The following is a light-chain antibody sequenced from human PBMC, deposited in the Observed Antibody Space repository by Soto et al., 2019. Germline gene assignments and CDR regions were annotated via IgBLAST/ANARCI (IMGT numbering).Light chain of an antibody. V-gene: IGLV1-51*01. CDR3: GPWDSSLSAVV. CDR1: SSNIGNNY. J-gene: IGLJ2*01. Sequence: QSVLTPPPSVSAAPGQKVTIAGSGSSSNIGNNYVSWYQQLPGTAPKLLIYDNNKRPSGIPDRFSGSKSGTSATLGITGLQTGDGADYYCGPWDSSLSAVVFGGGT. CDR2: DNN.